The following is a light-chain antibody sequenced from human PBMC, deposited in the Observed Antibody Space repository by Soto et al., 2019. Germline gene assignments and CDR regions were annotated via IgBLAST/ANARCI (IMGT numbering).Light chain of an antibody. CDR2: AAS. CDR1: QGVSNY. Sequence: DIQMTQSPSSLSASVGDRVTITCRASQGVSNYLAWYQQKPGQVPKLLIYAASTLPSGIPSRFSGRGSGTDFTLTISRLQTEDVAAYYCQQYNNAPFTFGPGTKVDIK. V-gene: IGKV1-27*01. J-gene: IGKJ3*01. CDR3: QQYNNAPFT.